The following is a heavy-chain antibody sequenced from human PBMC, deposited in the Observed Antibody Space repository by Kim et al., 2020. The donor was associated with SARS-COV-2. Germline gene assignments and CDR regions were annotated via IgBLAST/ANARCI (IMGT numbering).Heavy chain of an antibody. CDR2: IYYSGST. V-gene: IGHV4-59*13. J-gene: IGHJ3*02. CDR3: ARVPDYGPLAAFDS. Sequence: SETLSLTCTVSGGSISSYYWSWIRQPPGKGLEWIGYIYYSGSTNYNPSLKSRVTISVDTSKNQFSLKLSSVTAADTAVYYFARVPDYGPLAAFDSWGEG. CDR1: GGSISSYY. D-gene: IGHD4-17*01.